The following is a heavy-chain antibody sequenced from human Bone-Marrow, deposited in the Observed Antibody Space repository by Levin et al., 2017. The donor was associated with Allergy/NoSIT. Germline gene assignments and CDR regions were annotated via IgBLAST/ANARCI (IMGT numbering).Heavy chain of an antibody. CDR2: IYYSGST. J-gene: IGHJ2*01. CDR3: ARRRLSGTTVWYFDL. CDR1: GGSISSSSYY. V-gene: IGHV4-39*01. D-gene: IGHD1-7*01. Sequence: SETLSLTCTVSGGSISSSSYYWGWIRQPPGTGLEWIGSIYYSGSTYYNPSLKSRVTISVDTSKNQFSLKLSSVTAADTAVYYCARRRLSGTTVWYFDLWGRGTLVTVSS.